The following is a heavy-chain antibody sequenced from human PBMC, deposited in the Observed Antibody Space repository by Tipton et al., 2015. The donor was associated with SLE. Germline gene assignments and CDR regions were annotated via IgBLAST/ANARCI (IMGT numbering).Heavy chain of an antibody. D-gene: IGHD6-13*01. CDR1: GFTFSSYS. V-gene: IGHV3-21*01. CDR3: AREGQLEAFDI. CDR2: ISSSSSYI. J-gene: IGHJ3*02. Sequence: GSLRLSCAASGFTFSSYSMNWVRQAPGKGLEWVSSISSSSSYIYYADSVKGRFTISRDNAKNSLYLQMNSLRAEDTAVYYCAREGQLEAFDIWGQGTMVTVSS.